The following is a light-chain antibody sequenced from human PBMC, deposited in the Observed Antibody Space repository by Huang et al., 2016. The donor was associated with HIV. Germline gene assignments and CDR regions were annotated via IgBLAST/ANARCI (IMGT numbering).Light chain of an antibody. Sequence: EIEMTQSPATLSVSPGERATLSCRASQSINSDLAWYQQKPGQAPRLLIYGASTRATGIPGKFNGNGAGTDFRLSISNLQSEDFAVYYCQQYNDWPPLTFGGGTKVEI. V-gene: IGKV3-15*01. CDR1: QSINSD. CDR2: GAS. CDR3: QQYNDWPPLT. J-gene: IGKJ4*01.